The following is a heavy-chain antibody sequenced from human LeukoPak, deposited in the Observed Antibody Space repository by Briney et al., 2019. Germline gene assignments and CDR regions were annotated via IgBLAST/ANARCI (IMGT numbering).Heavy chain of an antibody. CDR3: AKGKGYYYDSSGYSDAFDI. V-gene: IGHV3-23*01. J-gene: IGHJ3*02. CDR1: GFTFSSYA. Sequence: EPGGSLRLSCAASGFTFSSYAMSWVRQAPGKGLEWVSAISGSGGSTYYADSVKGRFTISRDNSKNTLYLQMNSLRAEDTAVYYCAKGKGYYYDSSGYSDAFDIWGQGTMVTVSS. CDR2: ISGSGGST. D-gene: IGHD3-22*01.